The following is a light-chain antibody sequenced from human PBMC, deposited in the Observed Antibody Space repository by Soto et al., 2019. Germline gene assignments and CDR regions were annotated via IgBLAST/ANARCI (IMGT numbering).Light chain of an antibody. J-gene: IGKJ2*01. CDR2: AAS. Sequence: DIQMTQSPSSLSASVGDRVTITCRASQSISSYLNWYQQKPGKAPKLQIYAASSLQSGVPSRFSGSGSGTDFTLTISSLQPEDFATYYCQQSYSTLSSTFGQGIKLEIK. CDR1: QSISSY. V-gene: IGKV1-39*01. CDR3: QQSYSTLSST.